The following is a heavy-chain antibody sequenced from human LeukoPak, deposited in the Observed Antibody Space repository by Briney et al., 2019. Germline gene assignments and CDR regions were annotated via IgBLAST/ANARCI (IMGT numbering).Heavy chain of an antibody. V-gene: IGHV1-2*02. Sequence: ASVKDSCKASGYTFTGFYMHWVRQAPGQGLEWMGWINPNSGGTNYAQKFQGRVTMTRDTSISTAYMELSRLRSDDTAVYYCARAHLIAAAGYNWFDPWGQGTLVTVSS. D-gene: IGHD6-13*01. CDR3: ARAHLIAAAGYNWFDP. CDR1: GYTFTGFY. J-gene: IGHJ5*02. CDR2: INPNSGGT.